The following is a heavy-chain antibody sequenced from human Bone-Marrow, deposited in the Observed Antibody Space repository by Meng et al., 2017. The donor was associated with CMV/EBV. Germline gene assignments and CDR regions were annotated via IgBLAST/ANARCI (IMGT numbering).Heavy chain of an antibody. Sequence: SGPTLVKPTQTLTLTCSFSGFSLSISGVGVGWIRQPPGKALEWLALIYWTDDKYYSPSLKSRLAIAKDASRNQVVLTMTNVDPVDTATYYCGHRPPPGPNRGFDPWGQGILVTVSS. CDR1: GFSLSISGVG. CDR2: IYWTDDK. CDR3: GHRPPPGPNRGFDP. V-gene: IGHV2-5*01. J-gene: IGHJ5*02. D-gene: IGHD2-8*01.